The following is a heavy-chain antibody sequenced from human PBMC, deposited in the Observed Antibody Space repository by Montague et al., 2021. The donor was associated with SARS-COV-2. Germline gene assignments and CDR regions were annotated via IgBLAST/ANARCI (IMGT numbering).Heavy chain of an antibody. J-gene: IGHJ5*02. D-gene: IGHD2-8*01. Sequence: SGSTSYNPSLKSRVTISVDTSKNQLFLRLVSVTAADTAVYFCARVKMGYDPWGQGTLVT. CDR2: SGST. V-gene: IGHV4-30-4*01. CDR3: ARVKMGYDP.